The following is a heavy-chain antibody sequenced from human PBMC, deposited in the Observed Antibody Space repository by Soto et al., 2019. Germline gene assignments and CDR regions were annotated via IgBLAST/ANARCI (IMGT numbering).Heavy chain of an antibody. CDR2: IYSSGRP. D-gene: IGHD6-19*01. Sequence: SETLSLTCTVSGVSISNYYWFWIRQPAGKGLEWIGRIYSSGRPDYNPSLKSRVTMSADTSKNQFSLRLHSLTAADTAVYYCAIGSGWQDMDYWGQGTLVTVSS. CDR1: GVSISNYY. CDR3: AIGSGWQDMDY. J-gene: IGHJ4*02. V-gene: IGHV4-4*07.